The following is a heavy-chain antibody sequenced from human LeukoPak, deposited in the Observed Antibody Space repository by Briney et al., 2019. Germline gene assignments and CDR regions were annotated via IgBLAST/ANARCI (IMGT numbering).Heavy chain of an antibody. V-gene: IGHV4-59*12. CDR1: GGSISSYY. Sequence: PSETLSLTCTVSGGSISSYYWSWIRQPPGKGLEWIGYIYYSGSTNYNPSLKSRVTISIDTSKNQFSLKLSSVTAADTAVYYCAGRNWNGDYWGQGTLVTVSS. CDR3: AGRNWNGDY. J-gene: IGHJ4*02. CDR2: IYYSGST. D-gene: IGHD1-1*01.